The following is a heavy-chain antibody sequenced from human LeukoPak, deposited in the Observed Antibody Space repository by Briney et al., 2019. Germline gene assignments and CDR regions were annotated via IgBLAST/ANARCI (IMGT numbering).Heavy chain of an antibody. Sequence: GGSLRLSCAASGFTFDDYGMSWVRQAPGKGLEWASGINWNGGNTGYADSVKGRFTISRDNAKNSLYLQMNSLRAEDTALYYCARAYSGYENYYYYYYMDVWGKGTTVTVSS. J-gene: IGHJ6*03. CDR1: GFTFDDYG. CDR3: ARAYSGYENYYYYYYMDV. D-gene: IGHD5-12*01. CDR2: INWNGGNT. V-gene: IGHV3-20*04.